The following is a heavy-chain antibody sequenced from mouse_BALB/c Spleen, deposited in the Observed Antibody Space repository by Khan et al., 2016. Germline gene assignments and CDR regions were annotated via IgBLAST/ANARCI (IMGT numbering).Heavy chain of an antibody. CDR2: IYPGDGDT. V-gene: IGHV1-80*01. Sequence: VQLQESGAELVRPGSSVKISCKASDFAFSSYWMNWVKQRPGQGLEWIGQIYPGDGDTNYNGKFKGKATLTADKSSSTAYMQLSSLTSEDSAVYFCARGTPFANWGQGTLVTGSA. CDR3: ARGTPFAN. CDR1: DFAFSSYW. D-gene: IGHD2-14*01. J-gene: IGHJ3*01.